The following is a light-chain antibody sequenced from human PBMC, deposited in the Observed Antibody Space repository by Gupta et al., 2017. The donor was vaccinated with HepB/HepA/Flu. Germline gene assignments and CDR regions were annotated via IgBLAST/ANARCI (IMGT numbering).Light chain of an antibody. J-gene: IGLJ2*01. CDR2: NTN. CDR3: LLDYDAARV. Sequence: AVVSQEPSLTVSPRGRVTLSCASSPGTVTSGHYPYWFQQKTGQALMNVIYNTNSKHSWTPARFSGSLLGSKAALTLSGALREDEGDYYCLLDYDAARVFGGGTKLTVL. CDR1: PGTVTSGHY. V-gene: IGLV7-46*01.